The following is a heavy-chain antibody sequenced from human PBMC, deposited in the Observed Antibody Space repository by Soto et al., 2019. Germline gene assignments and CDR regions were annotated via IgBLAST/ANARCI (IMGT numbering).Heavy chain of an antibody. D-gene: IGHD5-12*01. V-gene: IGHV4-59*01. J-gene: IGHJ4*02. Sequence: SETLSLTCTVSGGSISSYYWSWIRQPPGKGLEWIGYIYYSGSTNYNPSLKSRVTISVDTSKNQFSLKLSPVTAADTAVYYCARLDYSGYDLFDYWGQGTLVTVSS. CDR2: IYYSGST. CDR3: ARLDYSGYDLFDY. CDR1: GGSISSYY.